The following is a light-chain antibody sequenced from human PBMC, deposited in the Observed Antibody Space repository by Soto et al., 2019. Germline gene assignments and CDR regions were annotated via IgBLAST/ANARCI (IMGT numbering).Light chain of an antibody. CDR2: EVS. J-gene: IGLJ1*01. V-gene: IGLV2-14*01. CDR1: SNDVGNYNY. CDR3: SSYRNSNSLSV. Sequence: SALTQPASVSGSPGQSITISCTGTSNDVGNYNYVSWYQHHPGKAPKLMIYEVSNRPSGVSNLFSGSKSGNTASLTISGLQAEDEGDYYCSSYRNSNSLSVFGTGTKVTVL.